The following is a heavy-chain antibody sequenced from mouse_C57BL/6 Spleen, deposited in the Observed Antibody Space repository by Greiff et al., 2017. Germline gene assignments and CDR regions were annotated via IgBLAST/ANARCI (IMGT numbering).Heavy chain of an antibody. CDR3: ARGGYGNYLYYFDY. J-gene: IGHJ2*01. CDR1: GYTFTNYW. V-gene: IGHV1-63*01. CDR2: IYPGGGYT. Sequence: QVQLQQSGAELVRPGTSVKMSCKASGYTFTNYWIGWAKQRPGHGLEWIGDIYPGGGYTNYNEKFKGKATLTADKSSSTAYMQFSSLTSEDSAIDYCARGGYGNYLYYFDYWGQGTTLTVSS. D-gene: IGHD2-10*02.